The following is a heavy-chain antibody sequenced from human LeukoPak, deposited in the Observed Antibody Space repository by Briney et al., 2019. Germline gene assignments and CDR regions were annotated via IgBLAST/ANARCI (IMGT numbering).Heavy chain of an antibody. CDR3: ARDLRTYSSGPSYY. V-gene: IGHV1-18*01. Sequence: ASVKVSCKASGYTFTSYGIGWVRQAPGQGLEWMGWISAYNGNTNYAQKLQGRVTMTTDTSTSTAYMELRSLRSDDTAVYYCARDLRTYSSGPSYYWGQGTLVTVSS. CDR1: GYTFTSYG. CDR2: ISAYNGNT. D-gene: IGHD6-19*01. J-gene: IGHJ4*02.